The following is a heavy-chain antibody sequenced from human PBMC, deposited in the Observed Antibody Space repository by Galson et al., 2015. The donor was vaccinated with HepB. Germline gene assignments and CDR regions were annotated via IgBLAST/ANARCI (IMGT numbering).Heavy chain of an antibody. CDR1: GFTFTSFA. V-gene: IGHV1-58*01. Sequence: SVKVSCKASGFTFTSFAVQWVRQARGQRLEWIGWIVVGSGNTNYAQKFQERVTITRDMSTSTAYMELSSLRSEDTAVYYCAASGGATIGDYWGQGTLVTVSS. D-gene: IGHD1-26*01. J-gene: IGHJ4*02. CDR2: IVVGSGNT. CDR3: AASGGATIGDY.